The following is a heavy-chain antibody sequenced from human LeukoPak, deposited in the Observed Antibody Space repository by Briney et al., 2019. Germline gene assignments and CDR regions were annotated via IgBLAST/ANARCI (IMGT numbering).Heavy chain of an antibody. CDR1: VYTLTELC. D-gene: IGHD6-13*01. V-gene: IGHV1-24*01. CDR3: ATDFVQQLVLSY. CDR2: FDPEDGET. J-gene: IGHJ4*02. Sequence: ASVKVSCKVSVYTLTELCMHWVRQAPGKGLEWMGGFDPEDGETIYAQKFQGRVTMTEDTSTDTAYMELSSLRSEDTAVYYCATDFVQQLVLSYWGQGNLVTVSS.